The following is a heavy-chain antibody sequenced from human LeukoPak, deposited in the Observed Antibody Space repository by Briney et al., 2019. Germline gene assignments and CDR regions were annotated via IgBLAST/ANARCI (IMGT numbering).Heavy chain of an antibody. V-gene: IGHV3-48*01. D-gene: IGHD6-13*01. CDR1: GFAFSNYN. Sequence: GGSLRLSCAASGFAFSNYNMNWVRQAPGKGLEWVSYISSSGSTIYYADSVKGRFTTSRDNAKNSLYLQMNSLRAEDTAVYYCARYGSSWSFDYWGQGTLVTVSS. CDR2: ISSSGSTI. J-gene: IGHJ4*02. CDR3: ARYGSSWSFDY.